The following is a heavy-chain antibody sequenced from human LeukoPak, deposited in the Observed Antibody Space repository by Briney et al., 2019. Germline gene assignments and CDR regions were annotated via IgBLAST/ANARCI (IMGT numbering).Heavy chain of an antibody. D-gene: IGHD2-2*01. CDR3: ARGPKSYCSSTSCHGYYYFMDV. CDR2: IYYSGST. J-gene: IGHJ6*03. V-gene: IGHV4-59*01. CDR1: GGSISSYY. Sequence: SETLSLTCTVSGGSISSYYWSWIRQPPGKGLEWIGYIYYSGSTNYNPSLKSRVTISVDTSKNQFSLKLSSVTAADTAVYYCARGPKSYCSSTSCHGYYYFMDVWGKGTTVTVSS.